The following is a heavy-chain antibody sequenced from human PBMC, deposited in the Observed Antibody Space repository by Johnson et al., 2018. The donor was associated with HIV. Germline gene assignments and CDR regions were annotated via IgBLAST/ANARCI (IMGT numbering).Heavy chain of an antibody. V-gene: IGHV3-30*04. CDR2: ISYDGSYK. J-gene: IGHJ3*02. Sequence: QVQLVESGGGVVQPGRSLRLSCAASGFTFSNYAMHWVRQAPGKGLEWLSVISYDGSYKYYADSVKGRFTISRDNSKNTLYVQMNSLRAEETAFYYCARRGITIVADAFDIWGQGTMVTVSS. CDR1: GFTFSNYA. CDR3: ARRGITIVADAFDI. D-gene: IGHD3-10*01.